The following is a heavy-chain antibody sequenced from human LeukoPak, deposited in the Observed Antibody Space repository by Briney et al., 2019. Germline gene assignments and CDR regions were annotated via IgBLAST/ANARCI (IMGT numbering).Heavy chain of an antibody. D-gene: IGHD1-26*01. J-gene: IGHJ4*02. CDR1: GYTLTELP. V-gene: IGHV1-24*01. CDR2: FDPDDGET. Sequence: ASVKVSCKVSGYTLTELPIHWVRQAPGKGLEWMGGFDPDDGETVYAQMFQGRVSMTEDTSSDTASMELSSLRSEDTAVYYCATGTSGSYYVGIVRPIDYWGQGTLVTVSS. CDR3: ATGTSGSYYVGIVRPIDY.